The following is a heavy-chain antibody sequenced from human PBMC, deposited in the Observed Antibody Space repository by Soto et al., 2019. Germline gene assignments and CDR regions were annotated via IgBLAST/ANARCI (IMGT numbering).Heavy chain of an antibody. Sequence: EVQLVESGGGLVQPGGSLRLSCAASGFTFSRSWMTWVRQAPGKGLEWVANIKHDGSEKYYVDSVEGRFTISRDNAKNSLYLQMNSLRVEDTDLYYCATDVGLDWGQGTLVTVSS. V-gene: IGHV3-7*01. CDR3: ATDVGLD. D-gene: IGHD2-15*01. J-gene: IGHJ4*02. CDR1: GFTFSRSW. CDR2: IKHDGSEK.